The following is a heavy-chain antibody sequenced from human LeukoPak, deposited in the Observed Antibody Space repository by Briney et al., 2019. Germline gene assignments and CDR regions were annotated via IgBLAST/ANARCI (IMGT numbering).Heavy chain of an antibody. J-gene: IGHJ4*02. CDR2: IKSNSNGVTA. V-gene: IGHV3-15*01. D-gene: IGHD3-16*01. CDR3: TTDWGKTHDQ. Sequence: PGESLRLSCAASGFTFSIAWMSWVRQAPGKGLEWVGRIKSNSNGVTADYAAPVKGRFTMSLDDSAMMLYLDMSSLKTEDTGIYYCTTDWGKTHDQWGQGPLVTVSS. CDR1: GFTFSIAW.